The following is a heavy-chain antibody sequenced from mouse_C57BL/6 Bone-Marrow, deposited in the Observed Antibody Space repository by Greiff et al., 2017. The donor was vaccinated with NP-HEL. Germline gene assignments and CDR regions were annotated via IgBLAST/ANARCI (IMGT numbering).Heavy chain of an antibody. J-gene: IGHJ3*01. CDR3: TTSGGYYGSSYEAY. CDR2: IDPENGDT. V-gene: IGHV14-4*01. D-gene: IGHD1-1*01. Sequence: EVMLVESGAELVRPGASVKLSCTASGFNIKDDYMHWVKQRPEQGLEWIGWIDPENGDTEYASKFQGKATITADTSSNTAYLQLSSLTSEDTAVYYCTTSGGYYGSSYEAYWGQGTLVTVSA. CDR1: GFNIKDDY.